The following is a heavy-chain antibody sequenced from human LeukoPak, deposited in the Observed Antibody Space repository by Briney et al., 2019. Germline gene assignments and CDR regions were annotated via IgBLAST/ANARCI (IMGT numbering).Heavy chain of an antibody. Sequence: SVKVSCKASGGTFSSYAISWVRQAPGQGLEWMGGIIPIFGTANYAQKFQGRVTITADKSTSTAYMELSSLRSEDTAVYYCARDYYGSRSSSFDPWGQGTLVTVSS. CDR2: IIPIFGTA. CDR1: GGTFSSYA. V-gene: IGHV1-69*06. CDR3: ARDYYGSRSSSFDP. J-gene: IGHJ5*02. D-gene: IGHD3-10*01.